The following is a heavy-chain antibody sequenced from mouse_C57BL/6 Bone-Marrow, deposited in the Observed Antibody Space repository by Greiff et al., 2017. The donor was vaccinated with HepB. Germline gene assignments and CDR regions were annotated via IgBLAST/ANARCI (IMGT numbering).Heavy chain of an antibody. J-gene: IGHJ3*01. CDR3: AKEGETGFAY. CDR1: GYTFTSYW. V-gene: IGHV1-59*01. D-gene: IGHD4-1*01. CDR2: IDPSDSYT. Sequence: VQLQQPGAELVRPGTSVKLSCKASGYTFTSYWMHWVKQRPGQGLEWIGVIDPSDSYTNYNQKLKGKATLTVDTSSSTADMQLSSLTSEDSAVYYCAKEGETGFAYWGQGTLVTVSA.